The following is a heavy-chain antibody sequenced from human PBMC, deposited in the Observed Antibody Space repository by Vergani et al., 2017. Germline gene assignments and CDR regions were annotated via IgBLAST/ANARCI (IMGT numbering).Heavy chain of an antibody. D-gene: IGHD2-2*01. J-gene: IGHJ4*02. Sequence: EVQLVESGGGLVQPGGSLRLSCAASGFTFSSYWMSWVRQAPGKGLEWVANIKQDGSEKYYVDSVKGRFTISRDNAKNSLYLQMNSLRAEDTAVYYCARDGPDIVVVPAATPPLFDLGLWTYWGQGTLVTVSS. CDR1: GFTFSSYW. CDR2: IKQDGSEK. CDR3: ARDGPDIVVVPAATPPLFDLGLWTY. V-gene: IGHV3-7*01.